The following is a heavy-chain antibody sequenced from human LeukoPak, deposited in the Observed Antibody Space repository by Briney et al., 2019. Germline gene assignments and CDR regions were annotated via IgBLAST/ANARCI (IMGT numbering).Heavy chain of an antibody. V-gene: IGHV3-48*04. J-gene: IGHJ3*02. CDR2: ITGSSTTI. CDR1: GFTFSHYN. D-gene: IGHD6-6*01. CDR3: ASLFLCYGCSSSSHNFNI. Sequence: GGSLRLSCAASGFTFSHYNMNWIRQAPGKGLEWVSYITGSSTTIYYADSVKGRFTISRDNGENSLFLQMNSLRAEDTAVYYCASLFLCYGCSSSSHNFNIWGQGTMVTVSS.